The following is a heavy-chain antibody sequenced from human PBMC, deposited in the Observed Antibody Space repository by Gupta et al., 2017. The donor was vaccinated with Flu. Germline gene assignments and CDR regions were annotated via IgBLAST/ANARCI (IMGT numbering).Heavy chain of an antibody. CDR2: IYYSGST. J-gene: IGHJ4*02. V-gene: IGHV4-39*01. CDR1: Y. CDR3: ATIDADPDY. Sequence: YWGWIRQPPGKGLEWIGSIYYSGSTYYNPSLKSRVTISEDTSKNQFSLKLSSVTAADTAVYYCATIDADPDYWGQGTLVTVSS.